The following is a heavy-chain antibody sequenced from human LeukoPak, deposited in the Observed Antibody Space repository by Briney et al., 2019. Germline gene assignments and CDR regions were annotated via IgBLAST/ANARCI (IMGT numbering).Heavy chain of an antibody. V-gene: IGHV1-18*04. D-gene: IGHD3-16*01. CDR2: ISAYNGNT. Sequence: GASVKVSCKASGYTFTGYYMHWVRQAPGQGLEWMGWISAYNGNTNYAQKLQGRVTMTTDTSTSTAYMELRSLRSDDTAVYYCARDGGRDSWFDPWGQGTLVTVSS. CDR3: ARDGGRDSWFDP. J-gene: IGHJ5*02. CDR1: GYTFTGYY.